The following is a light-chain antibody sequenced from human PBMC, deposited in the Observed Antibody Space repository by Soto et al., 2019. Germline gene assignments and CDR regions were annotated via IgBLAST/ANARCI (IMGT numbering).Light chain of an antibody. CDR3: QKYNSAPRT. CDR2: AAS. J-gene: IGKJ4*01. Sequence: DVQMTQAPSSLSASVGDRVTITCRASQGISNYLAWYQQKPGKVPKLLIYAASILQSGVPSRFSGSGSGTDFTLTISRLQLEDVATYYCQKYNSAPRTFAGGTKVEIK. V-gene: IGKV1-27*01. CDR1: QGISNY.